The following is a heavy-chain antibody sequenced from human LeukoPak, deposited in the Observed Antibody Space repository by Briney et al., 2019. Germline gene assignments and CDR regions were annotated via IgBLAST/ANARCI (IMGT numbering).Heavy chain of an antibody. CDR3: ARPDYYDSSGYSDY. J-gene: IGHJ4*02. D-gene: IGHD3-22*01. V-gene: IGHV5-51*01. Sequence: GGSLQISCQCSGYIFTSYWIGWVRQLPGKGLEWMGIIYPGDSDTRYSPSFQGQVTISADKSISTAYLQWSSLKASDTAMYYCARPDYYDSSGYSDYWGQGTLVTVSS. CDR1: GYIFTSYW. CDR2: IYPGDSDT.